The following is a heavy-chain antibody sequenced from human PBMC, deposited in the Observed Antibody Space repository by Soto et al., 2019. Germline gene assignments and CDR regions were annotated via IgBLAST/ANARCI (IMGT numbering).Heavy chain of an antibody. V-gene: IGHV3-23*01. CDR3: AKAGSVAGNYYYYGMDV. D-gene: IGHD6-19*01. CDR1: GFTFSSYA. Sequence: PGGSLRLSCAASGFTFSSYAMSWVRQAPGKGLEWVSAISGSGGSTYYADSVKGRFTISRDNSKNTLYLQMNSLRAEDTAVYYCAKAGSVAGNYYYYGMDVWGQGTTVTVS. CDR2: ISGSGGST. J-gene: IGHJ6*02.